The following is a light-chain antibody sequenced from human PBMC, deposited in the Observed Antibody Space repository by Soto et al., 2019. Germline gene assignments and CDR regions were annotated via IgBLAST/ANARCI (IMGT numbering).Light chain of an antibody. CDR3: FSFTSHSSHYV. J-gene: IGLJ1*01. CDR2: EVT. Sequence: QSVLTQPASVSGSPGQSITISCTGTISDVGGHGYVSWYQQHPGKAPKLMIYEVTYRPSGVSDRFSGSKSGNTASLTISGLQEEDEDAYYCFSFTSHSSHYVFGTGTKVTVL. V-gene: IGLV2-14*01. CDR1: ISDVGGHGY.